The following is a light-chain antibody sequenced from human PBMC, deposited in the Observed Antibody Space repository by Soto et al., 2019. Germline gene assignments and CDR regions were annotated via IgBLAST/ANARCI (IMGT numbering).Light chain of an antibody. Sequence: QAVVTQPASVSGSPGQSITISCTGTSSDVGGYNYVSWYQQHPGKAPKLMIYDVSNRPSGVSNRFSGSKSGNTASLTISGLQAEDEADYYCSSYTNEVFGTGTKVTVL. CDR1: SSDVGGYNY. CDR3: SSYTNEV. J-gene: IGLJ1*01. CDR2: DVS. V-gene: IGLV2-14*01.